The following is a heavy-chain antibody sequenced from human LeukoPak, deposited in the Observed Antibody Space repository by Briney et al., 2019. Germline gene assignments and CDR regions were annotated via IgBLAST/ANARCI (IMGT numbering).Heavy chain of an antibody. CDR1: GGSISSGGYY. D-gene: IGHD3-22*01. CDR3: ARDMYDSSGSYAFDI. CDR2: IYYSGST. J-gene: IGHJ3*02. V-gene: IGHV4-31*03. Sequence: SETLSLTCTVSGGSISSGGYYWSWIRQHPGKGLEWIGYIYYSGSTYYNPSLKSRVTISVDTSKNQFSLKLSSVTAADTAVYYCARDMYDSSGSYAFDIWGQGTMVTVS.